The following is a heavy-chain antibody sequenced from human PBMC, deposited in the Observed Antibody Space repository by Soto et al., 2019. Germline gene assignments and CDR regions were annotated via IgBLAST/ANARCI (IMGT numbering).Heavy chain of an antibody. Sequence: QVQLVQSGAEVKKPGSSVKVSCKASGGTFSSYAISWVRQAPGQGLEWMGGIIPIFGTANYAQKVQGRVTITADESTSTAYMELSSLRSEDTAVYYCARGGYCSGGSCYSATYYYYGMDVWGQGTTVTVSS. J-gene: IGHJ6*02. CDR3: ARGGYCSGGSCYSATYYYYGMDV. CDR1: GGTFSSYA. D-gene: IGHD2-15*01. V-gene: IGHV1-69*01. CDR2: IIPIFGTA.